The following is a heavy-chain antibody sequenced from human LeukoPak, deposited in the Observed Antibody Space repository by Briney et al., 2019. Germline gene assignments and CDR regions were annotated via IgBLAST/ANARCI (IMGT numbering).Heavy chain of an antibody. J-gene: IGHJ4*02. CDR1: GFTFSSYW. CDR3: AALAVAGTYQPVDY. Sequence: GGSLRLSCAASGFTFSSYWMHWVRQAPGKGLVWVSRINSDGSSTSYADSVKGRFTISRDNAKNSLYLQMNSLRAEDTAVYYCAALAVAGTYQPVDYWGQGTLVTVSS. CDR2: INSDGSST. D-gene: IGHD6-19*01. V-gene: IGHV3-74*01.